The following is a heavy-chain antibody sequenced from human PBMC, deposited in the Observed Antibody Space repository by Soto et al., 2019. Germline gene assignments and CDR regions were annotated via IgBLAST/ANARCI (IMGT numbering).Heavy chain of an antibody. CDR3: ARNIVVVPAAIRGGGYYYGMDV. Sequence: GASVKVSCKASGYTFTSYAMHWVRQAPGQRLEWMGWINAGNGNTKYSQKFQGRVTITRDTSASTAYMELSSLRSEDTAVYYCARNIVVVPAAIRGGGYYYGMDVWGQGTTVTVSS. J-gene: IGHJ6*02. CDR1: GYTFTSYA. D-gene: IGHD2-2*02. CDR2: INAGNGNT. V-gene: IGHV1-3*01.